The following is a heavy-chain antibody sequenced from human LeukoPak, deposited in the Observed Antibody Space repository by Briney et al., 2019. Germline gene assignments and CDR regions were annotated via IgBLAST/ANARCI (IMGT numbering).Heavy chain of an antibody. V-gene: IGHV4-30-2*01. D-gene: IGHD1-26*01. CDR3: ARTSGATNLDY. CDR2: IYHSGST. Sequence: SETVSLICTVSGGSISSSTYYWSWIRQPPGKGLEWIGYIYHSGSTYYNPSLKSRVTISVDRSKNQFSLKLSSVTAADTAVYYCARTSGATNLDYWGQGTLVTVSS. CDR1: GGSISSSTYY. J-gene: IGHJ4*02.